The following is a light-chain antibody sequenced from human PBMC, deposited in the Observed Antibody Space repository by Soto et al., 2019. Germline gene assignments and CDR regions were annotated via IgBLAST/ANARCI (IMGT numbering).Light chain of an antibody. CDR3: SSYTSSSTFV. V-gene: IGLV2-14*01. CDR1: SSDVGGYNY. CDR2: EVR. Sequence: QSVLTQPASVSGSPGQSITISCTGTSSDVGGYNYVSWYQQHPGKAPKLMIYEVRNRPSGVSNRFSGSKSGNTASLTISGLQAEDEADYYCSSYTSSSTFVFGGGTKLTVL. J-gene: IGLJ2*01.